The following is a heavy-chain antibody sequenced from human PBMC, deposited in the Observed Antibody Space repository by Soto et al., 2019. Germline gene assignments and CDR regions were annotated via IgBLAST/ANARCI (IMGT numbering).Heavy chain of an antibody. J-gene: IGHJ4*02. V-gene: IGHV4-59*02. Sequence: SETLSLTCSFSGDSVTSHYLTWIRQSPEKGLEWIGYMHYTGFSHYNPSLKSRLTISVDRSKNQFTLQLTSVTVEDTAVYYCPSSSFGVVTTFDYWGQGNLVTVXX. CDR3: PSSSFGVVTTFDY. CDR2: MHYTGFS. D-gene: IGHD3-3*01. CDR1: GDSVTSHY.